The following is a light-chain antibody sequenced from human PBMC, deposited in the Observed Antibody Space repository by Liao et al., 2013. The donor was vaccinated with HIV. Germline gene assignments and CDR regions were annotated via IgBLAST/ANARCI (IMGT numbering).Light chain of an antibody. Sequence: SYELTQPPSVSVAPGKTARITCGGNNIGSKSVHWYQQKPGQAPVLVIYYDSDRPSGIPERFSGSNSGNTATLTISGTQAMDEADYYCQAWDSRTAPVFGTGTKVTVL. CDR2: YDS. J-gene: IGLJ1*01. CDR1: NIGSKS. V-gene: IGLV3-21*01. CDR3: QAWDSRTAPV.